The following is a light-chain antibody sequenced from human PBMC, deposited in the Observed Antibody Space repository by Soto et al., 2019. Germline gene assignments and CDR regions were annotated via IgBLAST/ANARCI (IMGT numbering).Light chain of an antibody. V-gene: IGKV3-15*01. CDR2: GAS. CDR1: ESVSSN. J-gene: IGKJ1*01. Sequence: EILMTQSPATLSVSPGERATLSCRASESVSSNLAWYQQKPGQAPRLVIYGASTRATGIPARFSGSGSGTEFTLTISSLQSEDFAVYYCQQYSDWPPWTFGQGTKVEIK. CDR3: QQYSDWPPWT.